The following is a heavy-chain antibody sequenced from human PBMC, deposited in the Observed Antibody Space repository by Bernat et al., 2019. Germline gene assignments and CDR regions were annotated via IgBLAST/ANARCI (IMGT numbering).Heavy chain of an antibody. CDR1: GFTFSSYA. Sequence: QVQLVESGGGVVQPGRSLRLSCAASGFTFSSYAMHWVRQAPGKGLEWVAVISYDGSNKYYADSVKGRFTISRDNSKNTLYLQMNGLRAEDTAVYYCARGSHRPTWIQDYYYGMDVWGQGTTVTVSS. CDR3: ARGSHRPTWIQDYYYGMDV. D-gene: IGHD5-18*01. J-gene: IGHJ6*02. CDR2: ISYDGSNK. V-gene: IGHV3-30-3*01.